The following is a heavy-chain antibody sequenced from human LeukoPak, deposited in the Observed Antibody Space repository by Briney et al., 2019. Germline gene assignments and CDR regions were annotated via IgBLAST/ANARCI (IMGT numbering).Heavy chain of an antibody. Sequence: PGGSLRLSCAASGFTFSSYWMHWVRQAPGKGLVWVSRISSDGSSTTYADSVKGRFTISRDNSKNTLYLQMNSLRAEDTAVYYCAKADAQLNYYGSGSLFDYWGQGTLVTVSS. CDR3: AKADAQLNYYGSGSLFDY. J-gene: IGHJ4*02. D-gene: IGHD3-10*01. V-gene: IGHV3-74*01. CDR1: GFTFSSYW. CDR2: ISSDGSST.